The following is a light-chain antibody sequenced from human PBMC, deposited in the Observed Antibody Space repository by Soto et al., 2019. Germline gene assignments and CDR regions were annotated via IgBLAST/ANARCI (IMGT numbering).Light chain of an antibody. V-gene: IGLV2-14*01. CDR3: SSYTSSIVV. Sequence: QSVLTQPASVSGSPGQSITISCTGTSSDVGGYNYVSWYPQQPGKAPKLMIYDVSNRPSGVSNRFSGSKSGNTASLTISGLQAEDEADYYCSSYTSSIVVFGGGTKLTVL. CDR2: DVS. J-gene: IGLJ2*01. CDR1: SSDVGGYNY.